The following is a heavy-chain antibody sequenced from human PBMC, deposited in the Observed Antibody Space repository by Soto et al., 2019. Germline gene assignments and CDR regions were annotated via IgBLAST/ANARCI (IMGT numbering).Heavy chain of an antibody. Sequence: GGSLRLSCAASGFSFSDYYMSWIRQAPGKGLEWVSYISSSSSYTNYADSVKGRFTISRDNAKNSLYLQMNSLRAEDTAVYYCARDLGTVSADYYYGMDVWGQGTTVTVSS. J-gene: IGHJ6*02. V-gene: IGHV3-11*06. D-gene: IGHD4-4*01. CDR1: GFSFSDYY. CDR3: ARDLGTVSADYYYGMDV. CDR2: ISSSSSYT.